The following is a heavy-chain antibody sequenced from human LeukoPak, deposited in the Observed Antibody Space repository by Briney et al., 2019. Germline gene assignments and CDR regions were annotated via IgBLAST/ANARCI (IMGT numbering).Heavy chain of an antibody. CDR3: ARDAVYSSSWQYY. V-gene: IGHV3-21*01. Sequence: GGSLRLSCVGTGFTFSTYRMNWVRQAPGKGLEWVSSISSSSSYIYYADSVKGRITISRDNAKNSLYLQMNSLRAEDTAVYYCARDAVYSSSWQYYWGQGTLVTVSS. CDR2: ISSSSSYI. CDR1: GFTFSTYR. J-gene: IGHJ4*02. D-gene: IGHD6-13*01.